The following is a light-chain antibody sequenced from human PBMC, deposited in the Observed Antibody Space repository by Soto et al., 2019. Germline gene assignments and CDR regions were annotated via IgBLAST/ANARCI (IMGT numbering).Light chain of an antibody. CDR2: EAS. V-gene: IGKV1-5*03. CDR1: QSISSC. J-gene: IGKJ1*01. CDR3: QQYNSYPVG. Sequence: IQMTQSPSPLSASVGGRVTLTCRASQSISSCVGWYPQKPGKAPKPLIYEASSLESGVPSRFSGSGSATEFTLTISSLQPDDFATYYCQQYNSYPVGFGQGTRVEIK.